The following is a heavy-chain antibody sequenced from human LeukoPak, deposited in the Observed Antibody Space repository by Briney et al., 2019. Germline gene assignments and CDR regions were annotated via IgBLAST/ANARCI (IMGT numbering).Heavy chain of an antibody. D-gene: IGHD4-17*01. CDR2: ISGSGGST. V-gene: IGHV3-23*01. Sequence: GGSLRLSCAASGFTFSSYAMSWVRQAPGKGLEWVSAISGSGGSTYYADSVKGRFTISRGNSKNTLYLQMNSLRAEDTAVYYCAKDTYGDYYYYGMDVWGQGTTVTVSS. CDR1: GFTFSSYA. CDR3: AKDTYGDYYYYGMDV. J-gene: IGHJ6*02.